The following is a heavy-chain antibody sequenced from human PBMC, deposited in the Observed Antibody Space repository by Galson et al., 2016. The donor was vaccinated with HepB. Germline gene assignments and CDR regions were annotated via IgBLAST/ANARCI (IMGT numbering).Heavy chain of an antibody. J-gene: IGHJ4*02. CDR3: AYRRGDNFDFWSGYYMDFDY. D-gene: IGHD3-3*01. V-gene: IGHV2-5*01. CDR2: IYWNDDK. CDR1: GFSLSTSGVG. Sequence: PALVKPTQTLTLTCTFSGFSLSTSGVGVGWIRQPPGKALEWLTLIYWNDDKRYSPSLKSRLTVTKDTSKNQVVLTMTNMDPVDTATYYCAYRRGDNFDFWSGYYMDFDYWGQGTLVTVSS.